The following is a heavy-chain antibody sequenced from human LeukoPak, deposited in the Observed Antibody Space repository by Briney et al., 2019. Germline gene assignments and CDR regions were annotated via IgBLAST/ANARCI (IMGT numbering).Heavy chain of an antibody. D-gene: IGHD3-10*01. Sequence: GSSLRLSCAASGFTFDDYAMHWARQAPGKGLERVSGISWNSGSIGYADSVKGRFTISRDNAKNSLYLQMNSLRAEDTALYYCATEITNDAFDIWGQGTMVTVSS. CDR2: ISWNSGSI. J-gene: IGHJ3*02. CDR1: GFTFDDYA. CDR3: ATEITNDAFDI. V-gene: IGHV3-9*01.